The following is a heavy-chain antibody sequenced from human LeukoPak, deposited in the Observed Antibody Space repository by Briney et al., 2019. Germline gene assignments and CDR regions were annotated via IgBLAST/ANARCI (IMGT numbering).Heavy chain of an antibody. CDR2: IYSGGST. V-gene: IGHV3-53*01. CDR1: GFTVSSNY. J-gene: IGHJ4*02. Sequence: GGSLRLSCAASGFTVSSNYMSWVRQAPGKGPEWVSVIYSGGSTYYADSVKGRFTISRDNSKNTLYLQMNSLRAEDTAVYYCASSVVTGGFDYWGQGTLVTVSS. D-gene: IGHD2-21*02. CDR3: ASSVVTGGFDY.